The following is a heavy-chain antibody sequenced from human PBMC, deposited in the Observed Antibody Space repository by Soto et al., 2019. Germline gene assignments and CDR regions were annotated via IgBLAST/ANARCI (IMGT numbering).Heavy chain of an antibody. D-gene: IGHD1-20*01. V-gene: IGHV1-58*01. CDR3: AAGITWVFDYYGMDV. CDR2: IVVGSGNT. J-gene: IGHJ6*02. Sequence: SVKFSCKASGFTFTSSAVQWVRQARGQRLEWIGWIVVGSGNTNYAQKFQERVTITRDMSTSTAYMELSSLRSEDTAVYYCAAGITWVFDYYGMDVWGQGTTVTVSS. CDR1: GFTFTSSA.